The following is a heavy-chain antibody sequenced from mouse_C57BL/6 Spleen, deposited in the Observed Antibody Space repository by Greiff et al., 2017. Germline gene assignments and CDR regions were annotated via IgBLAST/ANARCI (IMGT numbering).Heavy chain of an antibody. J-gene: IGHJ3*01. V-gene: IGHV1-55*01. D-gene: IGHD1-2*01. CDR3: AQAGGLLRPFAY. Sequence: QVQLKQPGAELVKPGASVKMSCKASGYTFTSYWITWVKQRPGQGLEWIGDIYPGSGSTNYNEKFKSKATLTVDTSSSTAYMQLSSLTSEDSAVYYCAQAGGLLRPFAYWGQGTLVTVSA. CDR2: IYPGSGST. CDR1: GYTFTSYW.